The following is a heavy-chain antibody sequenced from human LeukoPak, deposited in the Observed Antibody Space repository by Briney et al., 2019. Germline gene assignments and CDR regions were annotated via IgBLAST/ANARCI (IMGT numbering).Heavy chain of an antibody. CDR1: GASISTYY. CDR3: VQDGPLRSDY. D-gene: IGHD3-16*01. CDR2: IFASGNT. Sequence: PSETLPLTCTVSGASISTYYWSWIRQPAGKGLEWVGRIFASGNTNYNPSLESRIAMSVDTSKNQFSLNLSSVTAADTAIYYCVQDGPLRSDYWGQGTLVTVSS. V-gene: IGHV4-4*07. J-gene: IGHJ4*02.